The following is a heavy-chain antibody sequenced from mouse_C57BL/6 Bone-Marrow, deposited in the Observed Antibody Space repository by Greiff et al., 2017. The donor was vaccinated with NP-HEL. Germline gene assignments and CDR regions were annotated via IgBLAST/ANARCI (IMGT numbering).Heavy chain of an antibody. CDR3: ARQEGYFFAY. D-gene: IGHD2-3*01. CDR2: ISSGGSYT. Sequence: EVQLVESGGDLVKPGGSLKLSCAASGFTFSSYGMSWVRQTPDKRLEWVATISSGGSYTYYPDSVKGRFTISRDNAKNTLYLQMSSLKSEDTAMYYCARQEGYFFAYWGQGTLVTVSA. V-gene: IGHV5-6*01. CDR1: GFTFSSYG. J-gene: IGHJ3*01.